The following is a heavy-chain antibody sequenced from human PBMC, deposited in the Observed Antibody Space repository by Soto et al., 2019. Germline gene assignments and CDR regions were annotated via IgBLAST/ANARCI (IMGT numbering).Heavy chain of an antibody. Sequence: EVHLVQSGGGLVQPGGSLRLSCAASGLTLSDHYMDLVGQTPGKGLEGIGRRRNKVIGYTTEYAASVKGRFTISRDDSKSSLYLQMNSLRTADTAVYYCARGAPPFDDWGQGTLVTVSS. CDR3: ARGAPPFDD. V-gene: IGHV3-72*01. CDR1: GLTLSDHY. J-gene: IGHJ4*02. CDR2: RRNKVIGYTT.